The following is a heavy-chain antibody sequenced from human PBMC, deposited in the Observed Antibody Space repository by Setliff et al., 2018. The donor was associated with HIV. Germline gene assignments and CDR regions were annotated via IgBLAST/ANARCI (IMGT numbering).Heavy chain of an antibody. V-gene: IGHV3-23*01. J-gene: IGHJ6*03. CDR2: ISSSGGTT. D-gene: IGHD1-7*01. CDR1: GFTFSTYA. Sequence: PGGSLRLSCAASGFTFSTYAMTWVRQAPGKGLEWVSSISSSGGTTYFADTVKGRFTISRDNSKSTLYLQMNSLRDGDTALYYCAKNTPSIINYPYYYYMDVWGKGTTVTVSS. CDR3: AKNTPSIINYPYYYYMDV.